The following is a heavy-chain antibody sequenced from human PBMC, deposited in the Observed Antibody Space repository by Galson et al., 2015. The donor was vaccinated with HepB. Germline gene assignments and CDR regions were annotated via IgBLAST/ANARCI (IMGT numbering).Heavy chain of an antibody. V-gene: IGHV4-61*03. CDR1: GGSVSGEDYY. J-gene: IGHJ3*02. Sequence: SETLSLTCTVSGGSVSGEDYYWNWIRQPPGQGLEWLAYIRSRGSTTMYNPSLKSRVTISLDTSKNAFSLKLDSVTAADTALYFCARDFLGTTSRHAAFDIWGQGTAVAVSS. CDR2: IRSRGST. D-gene: IGHD1-14*01. CDR3: ARDFLGTTSRHAAFDI.